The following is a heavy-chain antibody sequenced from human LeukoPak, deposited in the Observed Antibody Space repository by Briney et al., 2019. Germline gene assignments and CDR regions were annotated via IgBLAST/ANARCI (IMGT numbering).Heavy chain of an antibody. J-gene: IGHJ4*02. CDR1: GFAFDDYA. Sequence: GGSLRLSCAASGFAFDDYAMHWVRQAPGKGLEWVSLISGDGGSTYYADSVKGRFTISRDNAKNSLYLQMNSLRAEDTALYYCARDETLRRDGYNSNFFDYWGQGTLVTVSS. V-gene: IGHV3-43*02. D-gene: IGHD5-24*01. CDR2: ISGDGGST. CDR3: ARDETLRRDGYNSNFFDY.